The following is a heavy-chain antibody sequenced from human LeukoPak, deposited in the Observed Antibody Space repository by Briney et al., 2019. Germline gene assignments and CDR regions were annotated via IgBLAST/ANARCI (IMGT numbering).Heavy chain of an antibody. CDR2: SYYSGST. CDR1: GGSISSGGYY. Sequence: SETLSLTCTVSGGSISSGGYYWSWIRQHPGKGLEWIGYSYYSGSTYYNPSLKSRVTMSVDTSKNQFSLKLSSVTAADTAVYYCARDRTSTVTTGPYNWFDPWGQGTLVTVSS. D-gene: IGHD4-11*01. CDR3: ARDRTSTVTTGPYNWFDP. V-gene: IGHV4-31*03. J-gene: IGHJ5*02.